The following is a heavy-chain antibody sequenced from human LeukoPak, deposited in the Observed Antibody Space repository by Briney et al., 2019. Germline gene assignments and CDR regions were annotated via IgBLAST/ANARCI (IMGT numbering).Heavy chain of an antibody. D-gene: IGHD5-18*01. V-gene: IGHV3-21*01. CDR1: GFTFSTYS. J-gene: IGHJ4*02. CDR3: ARETGYSYAYDY. CDR2: ISSSSSYI. Sequence: GGSLRLSCAASGFTFSTYSMNWARQAPGKGLEWVSSISSSSSYIYCADSVKGRFTISRDNAKNSLYLQMNSLRAEDTAVYYCARETGYSYAYDYWGQGTLVTVSS.